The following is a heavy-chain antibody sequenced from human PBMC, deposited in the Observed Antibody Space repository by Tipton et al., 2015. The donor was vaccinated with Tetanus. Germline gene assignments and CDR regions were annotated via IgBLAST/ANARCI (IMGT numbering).Heavy chain of an antibody. V-gene: IGHV3-21*01. J-gene: IGHJ6*02. D-gene: IGHD5-18*01. Sequence: SLRLSCAASGFNIRDFGMNWVRQAPGKGLEWVSSISSGSTYIYYADSVKGRFTVSRDNSKNTLYLEMNSLRAEDTAVYYCARVGISQNAYSYVYHGLDVWGQGTTVTVSS. CDR3: ARVGISQNAYSYVYHGLDV. CDR2: ISSGSTYI. CDR1: GFNIRDFG.